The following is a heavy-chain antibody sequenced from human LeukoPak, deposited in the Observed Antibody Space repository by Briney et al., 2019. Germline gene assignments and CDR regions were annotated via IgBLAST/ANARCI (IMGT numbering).Heavy chain of an antibody. Sequence: GGSLRLSCAASGFTFSSYGMHWVRQAPGKGLEWVAVIWYDGSNKYYADSVKGRFTISRDNSKNTLYLQMNSLRAEDTAVYYCARGPSITMVRGVFDYWGQGNLVTVSS. D-gene: IGHD3-10*01. J-gene: IGHJ4*02. CDR1: GFTFSSYG. CDR2: IWYDGSNK. CDR3: ARGPSITMVRGVFDY. V-gene: IGHV3-33*01.